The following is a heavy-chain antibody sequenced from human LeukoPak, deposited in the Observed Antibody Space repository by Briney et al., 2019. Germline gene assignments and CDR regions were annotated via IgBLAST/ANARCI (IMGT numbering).Heavy chain of an antibody. Sequence: GGSLRLSCAASGFTFSSYGMHWVRQAPGKGLEWVAVIWYDGSNKYYADSVKGRFTISRDNSKNTLYLQMNSLRAEDTAVYYCARGGDGYRDYFDYWGQGTLVTVSS. D-gene: IGHD5-24*01. CDR1: GFTFSSYG. V-gene: IGHV3-33*01. CDR2: IWYDGSNK. CDR3: ARGGDGYRDYFDY. J-gene: IGHJ4*02.